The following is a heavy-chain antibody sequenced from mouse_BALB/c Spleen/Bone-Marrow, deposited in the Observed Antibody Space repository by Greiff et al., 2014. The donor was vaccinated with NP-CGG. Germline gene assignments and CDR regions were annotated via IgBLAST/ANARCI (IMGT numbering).Heavy chain of an antibody. CDR2: IDPANGNT. J-gene: IGHJ2*01. D-gene: IGHD1-1*01. CDR1: GFNIKDTY. V-gene: IGHV14-3*02. CDR3: AYGSSYDYFDY. Sequence: VQLQQPGAELVKPGASVKLSCTASGFNIKDTYMHWVKQRPEQGLEWIGRIDPANGNTKYDPKFQGKATITADTSSNTAYLQLSSLTFEDTAVYYCAYGSSYDYFDYWGQGTTLAVSS.